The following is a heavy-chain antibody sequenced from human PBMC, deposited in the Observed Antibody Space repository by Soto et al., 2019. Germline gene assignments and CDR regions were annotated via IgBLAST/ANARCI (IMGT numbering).Heavy chain of an antibody. CDR1: GGSISSSTYY. Sequence: QLQLQESGPGLVKPSETLSLICTVSGGSISSSTYYWGWIRQPPGKGLEWIGNIYYSGSTYYNPSLKSRVTISVDTSKNQFSLKLSSVTAADTGMYFCARHARGSCYSWGQGTLVTVSS. D-gene: IGHD2-15*01. V-gene: IGHV4-39*01. CDR2: IYYSGST. J-gene: IGHJ4*02. CDR3: ARHARGSCYS.